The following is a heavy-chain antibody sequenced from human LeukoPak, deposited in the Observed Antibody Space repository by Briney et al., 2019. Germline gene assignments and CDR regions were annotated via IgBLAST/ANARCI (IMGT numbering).Heavy chain of an antibody. Sequence: ASVKVSCKASGYTFTAYYVHWVRQAPGQGLEWMGRINPNSDGTNYVQKFQGRVTMTRDTSISTAYMDLSSLRSDDTAVYYCARDATSEWELLNWGQGTLVTVSS. CDR3: ARDATSEWELLN. J-gene: IGHJ4*02. D-gene: IGHD1-26*01. CDR2: INPNSDGT. CDR1: GYTFTAYY. V-gene: IGHV1-2*06.